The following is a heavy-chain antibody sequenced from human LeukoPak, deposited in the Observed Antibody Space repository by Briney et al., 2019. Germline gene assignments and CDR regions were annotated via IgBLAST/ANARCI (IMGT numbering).Heavy chain of an antibody. Sequence: GGSLRLSCAASGFTFSSYWMQWVRQAPGKGLVWVSRVNKDGSSTSYADSVKGRFTISRDNSKNSLYLQMNSLRTEDTALYYCAKDLGRADEADYFDYWGQGTLVTVSS. CDR3: AKDLGRADEADYFDY. D-gene: IGHD5-24*01. CDR2: VNKDGSST. J-gene: IGHJ4*02. CDR1: GFTFSSYW. V-gene: IGHV3-74*01.